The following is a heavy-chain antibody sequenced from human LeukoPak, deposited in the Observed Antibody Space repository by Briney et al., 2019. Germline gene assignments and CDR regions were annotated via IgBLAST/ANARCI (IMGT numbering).Heavy chain of an antibody. CDR2: IYTATKT. CDR3: AKDFIVVVPAARAPLDY. J-gene: IGHJ4*02. CDR1: GFSVTSNY. V-gene: IGHV3-66*01. Sequence: GGSLRLSCSASGFSVTSNYMSWVRQAPGKGLEWVSVIYTATKTYYADSVKGRFTISRDNSKDTVYLQMNSLRAEDTAVYYCAKDFIVVVPAARAPLDYWGQGTLVTVSS. D-gene: IGHD2-2*01.